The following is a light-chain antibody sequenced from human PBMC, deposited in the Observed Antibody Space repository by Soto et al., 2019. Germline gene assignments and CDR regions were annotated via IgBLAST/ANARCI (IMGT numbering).Light chain of an antibody. CDR3: VSYTSTTTLV. V-gene: IGLV2-14*03. Sequence: QSALTQPASVSGSPGQSITISCTGTSSDVGGYKYVSWYQHQPGKAPKLMFYGVDNRPSGASNRFSASKSGNTASLTISGLQAEDEAEYYCVSYTSTTTLVFGGGTKLTVL. CDR1: SSDVGGYKY. CDR2: GVD. J-gene: IGLJ2*01.